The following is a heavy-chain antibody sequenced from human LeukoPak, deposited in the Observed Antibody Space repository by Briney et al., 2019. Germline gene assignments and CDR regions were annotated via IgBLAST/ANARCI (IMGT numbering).Heavy chain of an antibody. CDR2: IWFDGSNE. CDR3: ARLVGATTGATDY. J-gene: IGHJ4*02. V-gene: IGHV3-33*01. D-gene: IGHD1-26*01. CDR1: GFNFSYYA. Sequence: GGSLRLSCTASGFNFSYYAMHWVRQAPGKGLAWVALIWFDGSNEYYDDSVKGRFTISRDNSEGSVFLQMNGLTVDDTGVYYCARLVGATTGATDYWGQGSLVSVS.